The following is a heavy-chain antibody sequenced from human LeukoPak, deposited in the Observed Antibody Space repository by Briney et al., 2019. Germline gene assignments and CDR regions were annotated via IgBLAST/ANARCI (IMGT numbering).Heavy chain of an antibody. CDR1: GYTFTSYY. D-gene: IGHD1-20*01. Sequence: EASVKVSCKASGYTFTSYYMHWVRQAPGQGLEWMGIINPSGGSTSYAQKFQGRVTMTRDTSTSTVYMELSSLRSEDTAVYYCARVGYNWQRLPYYMDVWGKGTTVTVSS. CDR3: ARVGYNWQRLPYYMDV. CDR2: INPSGGST. J-gene: IGHJ6*03. V-gene: IGHV1-46*01.